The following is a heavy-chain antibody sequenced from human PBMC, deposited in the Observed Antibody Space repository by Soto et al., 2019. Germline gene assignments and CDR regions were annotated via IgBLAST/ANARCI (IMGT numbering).Heavy chain of an antibody. CDR1: DGSISGYC. CDR3: ARQDSSAYGYYYYYGMDV. V-gene: IGHV4-59*08. Sequence: VVDGSISGYCCSCIIKNTGKGLEWIGYIYYSGSTNYNPSLKSRVTISVDTSKNQFSLRLSSVTAADTAVYYCARQDSSAYGYYYYYGMDVWGQGTTVTVYS. D-gene: IGHD3-22*01. CDR2: IYYSGST. J-gene: IGHJ6*02.